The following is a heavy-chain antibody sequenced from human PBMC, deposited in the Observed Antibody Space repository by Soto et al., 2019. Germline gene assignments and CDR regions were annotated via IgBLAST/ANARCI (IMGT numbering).Heavy chain of an antibody. Sequence: PSETLSLTCAVSGASVSSGTWWSWVRQPPGKGLEWIGEVYHSGSTKYNPSLKSRVTMSVDKSKNQLTLNLISVTAADTAVYYCPSSNNWNWLDPWGQGTLVTVSS. D-gene: IGHD1-20*01. V-gene: IGHV4-4*02. J-gene: IGHJ5*02. CDR3: PSSNNWNWLDP. CDR1: GASVSSGTW. CDR2: VYHSGST.